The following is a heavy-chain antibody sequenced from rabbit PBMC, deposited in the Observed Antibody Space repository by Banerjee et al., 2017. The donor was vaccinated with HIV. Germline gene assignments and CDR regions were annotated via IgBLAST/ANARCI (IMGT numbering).Heavy chain of an antibody. CDR1: GFSFSSYYY. CDR3: ARPPYTSVAGYGYDL. D-gene: IGHD6-1*01. V-gene: IGHV1S43*01. J-gene: IGHJ3*01. CDR2: IATGSGNT. Sequence: QEQLEESGGGLVKPEGSLTLTCTASGFSFSSYYYMCWVRQAPGKGLELIACIATGSGNTDYASWAKGRFTIFKSTSLNTVDLKMTSLTAADTATYFCARPPYTSVAGYGYDLWGQGTLVTVS.